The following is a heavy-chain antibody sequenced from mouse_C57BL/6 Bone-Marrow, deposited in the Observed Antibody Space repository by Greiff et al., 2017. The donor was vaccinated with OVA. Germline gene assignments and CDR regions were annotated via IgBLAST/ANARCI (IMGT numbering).Heavy chain of an antibody. CDR1: GFNIKNTY. CDR3: ALLIYGSSYSYYAMDY. V-gene: IGHV14-3*01. J-gene: IGHJ4*01. D-gene: IGHD1-1*01. CDR2: IDPATGNT. Sequence: EVMLVESVAELVRPGASVKLSCTASGFNIKNTYMHWVKQRPEQGLEWIGRIDPATGNTKYAPKFQGKATITADTSSNTAYLQLSSLTSEDTAIYYCALLIYGSSYSYYAMDYWGQGTSVTVSS.